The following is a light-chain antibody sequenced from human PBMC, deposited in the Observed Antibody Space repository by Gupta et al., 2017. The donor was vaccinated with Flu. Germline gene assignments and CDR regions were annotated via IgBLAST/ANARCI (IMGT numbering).Light chain of an antibody. Sequence: IVLTQSPATLSLSPGERATLSCRTSQSINNCLAWYQQKPGQAPRLLIYGASNRATGIPARFSGTGSGTDFTLRMISIEPEDIAVYYCHQCRDWPLTFGAGTKVEIK. V-gene: IGKV3-11*01. CDR1: QSINNC. CDR3: HQCRDWPLT. CDR2: GAS. J-gene: IGKJ4*01.